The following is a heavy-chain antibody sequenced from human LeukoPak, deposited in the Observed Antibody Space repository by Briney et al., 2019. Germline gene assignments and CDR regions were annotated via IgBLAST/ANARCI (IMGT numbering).Heavy chain of an antibody. V-gene: IGHV3-21*01. CDR2: MSNTKTYI. D-gene: IGHD3-16*01. CDR3: VRDGASYDSAPYSFDF. J-gene: IGHJ4*02. CDR1: GFTFSSYS. Sequence: GGSLRLSCAASGFTFSSYSFNWVRQAAGKGLEWISSMSNTKTYINYADSLKGRFPISRDKAKNSLFLHMTRLRAEDTAVYYCVRDGASYDSAPYSFDFWGQGTLVAVSS.